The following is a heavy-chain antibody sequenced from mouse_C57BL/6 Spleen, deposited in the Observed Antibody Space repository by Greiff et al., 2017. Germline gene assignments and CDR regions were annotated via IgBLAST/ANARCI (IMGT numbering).Heavy chain of an antibody. Sequence: QVQLKESGAGLVAPSQCLSISCTVSGFSLTSYGVSWVRQPPGQGLEWLGVIWGDGGTNNHSAPISRLGTSKDNSKCHAFLTLNSLQTDDTATYYGANAGDGRGGFDYWGQGTMLTVS. J-gene: IGHJ2*01. CDR1: GFSLTSYG. CDR3: ANAGDGRGGFDY. CDR2: IWGDGGT. D-gene: IGHD1-2*01. V-gene: IGHV2-3*01.